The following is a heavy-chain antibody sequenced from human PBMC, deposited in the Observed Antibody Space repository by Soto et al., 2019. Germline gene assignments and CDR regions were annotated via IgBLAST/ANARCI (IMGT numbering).Heavy chain of an antibody. CDR1: GGSFSGYY. CDR2: IKHSGST. Sequence: QVQLQQWGAGLLKPSETLSLTCAVYGGSFSGYYWSWIRQPPGKGLEWIVEIKHSGSTNYNPSLKSRVPISVHTSKNQCSMKMSSVPAADTAVYYCSRARNGDYDTFDYWGQGTLVTVSS. V-gene: IGHV4-34*01. D-gene: IGHD4-17*01. CDR3: SRARNGDYDTFDY. J-gene: IGHJ4*02.